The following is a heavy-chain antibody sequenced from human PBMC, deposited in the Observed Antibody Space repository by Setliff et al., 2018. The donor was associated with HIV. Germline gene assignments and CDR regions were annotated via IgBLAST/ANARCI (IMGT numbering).Heavy chain of an antibody. CDR3: ARTMWEKYFDF. D-gene: IGHD1-26*01. Sequence: ASETLSLTCTVSGGSISSYYWSWIRQPAGKGLEWIGHIYTSGSTNYNPSLKSRVTISLDTSRNQFSLKLSYVTAADTAVYYCARTMWEKYFDFWGQGALVTVSS. V-gene: IGHV4-4*07. J-gene: IGHJ4*02. CDR1: GGSISSYY. CDR2: IYTSGST.